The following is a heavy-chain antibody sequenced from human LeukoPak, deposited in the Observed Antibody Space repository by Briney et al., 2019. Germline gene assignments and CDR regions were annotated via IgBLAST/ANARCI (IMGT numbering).Heavy chain of an antibody. CDR1: GYPFRNYD. CDR3: ARLSSHYGDYKVDP. D-gene: IGHD4-17*01. J-gene: IGHJ5*02. V-gene: IGHV1-8*01. Sequence: GASVKVSCKTSGYPFRNYDINWVRQATGQGLEWMGWVNPHSGKTGYAQKFQGRVTMTTDTSASTAYMELSSLGSEDTAVYYCARLSSHYGDYKVDPWGQGTLVTVSS. CDR2: VNPHSGKT.